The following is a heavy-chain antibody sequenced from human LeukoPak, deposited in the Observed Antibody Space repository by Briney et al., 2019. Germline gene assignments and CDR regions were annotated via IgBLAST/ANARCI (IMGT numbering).Heavy chain of an antibody. D-gene: IGHD3-22*01. J-gene: IGHJ5*02. CDR3: AREGSGDSSGYYPNWFDP. Sequence: SETLSLTCTVSGGSISSSSYYWGWIRQPPGKGLEWIGSIYYSGSTYYNPSLKSRVTISVDPSKNQFSLKLSSVTAADTAVYYCAREGSGDSSGYYPNWFDPWGQGTLVTFSS. CDR2: IYYSGST. V-gene: IGHV4-39*07. CDR1: GGSISSSSYY.